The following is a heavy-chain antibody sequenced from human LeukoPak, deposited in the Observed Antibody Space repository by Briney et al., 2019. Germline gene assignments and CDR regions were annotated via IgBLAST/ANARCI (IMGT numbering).Heavy chain of an antibody. V-gene: IGHV3-30*02. CDR2: IRYDGSNK. CDR1: GFTFSSYG. CDR3: AKEMGYCSSTSCYTGYYYYYMDV. Sequence: GGSLRLSCAASGFTFSSYGMHWVRQAPGKGLEWVAFIRYDGSNKYYADSVKGRFTISRDNSKNTLYLQMNSLRAEDTAGYYCAKEMGYCSSTSCYTGYYYYYMDVWGKGTTVTVSS. D-gene: IGHD2-2*02. J-gene: IGHJ6*03.